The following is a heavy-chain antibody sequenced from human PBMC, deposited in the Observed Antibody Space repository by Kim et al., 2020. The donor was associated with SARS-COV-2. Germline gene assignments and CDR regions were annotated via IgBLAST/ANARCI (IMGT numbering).Heavy chain of an antibody. CDR1: GGSISSSNW. CDR3: ASGYSSSATAKDN. V-gene: IGHV4-4*02. Sequence: SETLSLTCAVSGGSISSSNWWSWLRHPPGKGLEWIGEIYHSGSTNYNPSLKSRVTISVDKSKNQFSLKLSSVTAADTAVYYCASGYSSSATAKDNWGQGTLGTVSS. D-gene: IGHD6-13*01. CDR2: IYHSGST. J-gene: IGHJ4*02.